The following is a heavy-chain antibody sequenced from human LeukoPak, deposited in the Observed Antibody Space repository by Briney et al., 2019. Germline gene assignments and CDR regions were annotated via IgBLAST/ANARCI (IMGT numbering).Heavy chain of an antibody. J-gene: IGHJ3*02. D-gene: IGHD3-22*01. CDR1: GFTFSSST. CDR3: AADGPADLFDGSEDPPRDAFEI. CDR2: IVVGSGNT. V-gene: IGHV1-58*02. Sequence: ASVKVSCKASGFTFSSSTMQWVRQARGQRLEWIGWIVVGSGNTNYAQKFQERVTISRDMSTSTAYMELSSLTSEDTAVFYCAADGPADLFDGSEDPPRDAFEIWGRGTMVTVSS.